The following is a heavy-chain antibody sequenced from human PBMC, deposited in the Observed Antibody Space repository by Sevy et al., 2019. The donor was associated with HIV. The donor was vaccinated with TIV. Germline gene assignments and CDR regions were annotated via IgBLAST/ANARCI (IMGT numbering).Heavy chain of an antibody. CDR1: GFTFSSYA. V-gene: IGHV3-23*01. Sequence: GGSLRLSCAASGFTFSSYAMSWVRQAPGKGLEWVSTISGSGGSTYYADSVKGRFTISRDNSKNTLYLQMNSLRAEDTAVYYCANDLTSTVTRCVDPWGQGTLVTVSS. CDR2: ISGSGGST. D-gene: IGHD4-17*01. J-gene: IGHJ5*02. CDR3: ANDLTSTVTRCVDP.